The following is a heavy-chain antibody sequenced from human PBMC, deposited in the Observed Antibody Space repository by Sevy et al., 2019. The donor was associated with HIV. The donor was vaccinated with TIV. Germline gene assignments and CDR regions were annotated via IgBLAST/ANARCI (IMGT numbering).Heavy chain of an antibody. CDR2: INSDGSST. Sequence: GGSLRLSCAASGFTFSSYWMHWVRQAPGKGLVWVSRINSDGSSTSYADSVKGRFTISRANAKNTLYLQMNSLRAEDTAVYYCARDPGAVTTSLLYYGMDVWGQGTTVTVSS. D-gene: IGHD4-17*01. CDR3: ARDPGAVTTSLLYYGMDV. V-gene: IGHV3-74*01. CDR1: GFTFSSYW. J-gene: IGHJ6*02.